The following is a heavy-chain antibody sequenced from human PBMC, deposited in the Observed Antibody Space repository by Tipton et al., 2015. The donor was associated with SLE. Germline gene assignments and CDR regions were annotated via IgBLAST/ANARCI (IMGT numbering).Heavy chain of an antibody. D-gene: IGHD3-10*01. CDR1: GGSISRSNFY. Sequence: TLSLTCTVSGGSISRSNFYWAWIRQPPGKGLEWIAYIYYSGTTNYNPSLKSRVSISVNTSKNHFSLNLYSVTAADTAVYYCARGSRGVGFDVWGHGTTVIVSS. J-gene: IGHJ6*02. V-gene: IGHV4-61*03. CDR2: IYYSGTT. CDR3: ARGSRGVGFDV.